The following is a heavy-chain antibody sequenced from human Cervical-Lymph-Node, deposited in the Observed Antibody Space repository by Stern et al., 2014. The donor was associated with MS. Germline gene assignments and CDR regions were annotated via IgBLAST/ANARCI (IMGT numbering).Heavy chain of an antibody. V-gene: IGHV1-69*01. CDR3: ARGWSYDILTGYSY. J-gene: IGHJ4*02. CDR2: IIPIFNRA. CDR1: GGTFSNYA. Sequence: VQLVESGAEVKKPGSSVKVSCKASGGTFSNYAINWVRQAPGQGLEWMGGIIPIFNRANYAQKFQGRVKITADESTSTAYMALSSLISEDTAVYYCARGWSYDILTGYSYWGQGTLVTVSS. D-gene: IGHD3-9*01.